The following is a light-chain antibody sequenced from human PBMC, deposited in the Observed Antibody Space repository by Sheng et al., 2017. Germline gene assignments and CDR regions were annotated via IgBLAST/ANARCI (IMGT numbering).Light chain of an antibody. CDR1: SLRSYY. CDR3: NSRDSSGNHLV. Sequence: SYELTQDPAVSVALGQTVRITCQGDSLRSYYASWYQQKPGQAPVLVIYGKTNRPSGIPDRFSGSSSGNTASLTITGAQAEDEADYYCNSRDSSGNHLVFGGGTKLTVL. CDR2: GKT. V-gene: IGLV3-19*01. J-gene: IGLJ2*01.